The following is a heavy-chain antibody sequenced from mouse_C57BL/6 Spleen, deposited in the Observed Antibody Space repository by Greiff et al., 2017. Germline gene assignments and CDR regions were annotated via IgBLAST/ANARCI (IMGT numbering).Heavy chain of an antibody. CDR3: AREGSYHFDY. J-gene: IGHJ2*01. CDR1: GYAFSSYW. D-gene: IGHD5-1*01. Sequence: VQLMESGAELVKPGASVKISCKASGYAFSSYWMNWVKQRPGKGLEWIGQIYPGDGDTNYNGKFKGKDTLTADKSSSTAYMQLSSLTSEDSAVYFCAREGSYHFDYWGQGTTRTVSS. CDR2: IYPGDGDT. V-gene: IGHV1-80*01.